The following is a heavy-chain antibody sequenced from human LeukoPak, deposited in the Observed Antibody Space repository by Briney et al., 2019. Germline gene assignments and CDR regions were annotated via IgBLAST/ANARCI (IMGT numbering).Heavy chain of an antibody. V-gene: IGHV1-46*01. CDR1: GYTFTSYY. D-gene: IGHD3-16*02. CDR3: ARTPSITFGGVIVPYYYYYYMDV. CDR2: VNPSGGST. Sequence: GASVKVSCKASGYTFTSYYMHWVRQAPGQGLEWMGIVNPSGGSTSYAQKFQGRVTMTRDTSTSTVYMELSSLRSDDTAVYYCARTPSITFGGVIVPYYYYYYMDVWGKGTTVTISS. J-gene: IGHJ6*03.